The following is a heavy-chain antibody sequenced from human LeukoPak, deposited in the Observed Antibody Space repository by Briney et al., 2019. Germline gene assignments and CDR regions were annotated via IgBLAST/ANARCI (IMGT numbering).Heavy chain of an antibody. V-gene: IGHV3-15*07. J-gene: IGHJ3*02. D-gene: IGHD1-26*01. Sequence: GGSLRLSCAASGFTFSSAWMNWVRQAPGKGLEWVGRIKSKTDGGTTDYAAPVKGRFTISRDDSKNTLYLQMNSLKTEDTAVYYCTKGSGSYPHDAFDIWGQGTMVTVSS. CDR2: IKSKTDGGTT. CDR3: TKGSGSYPHDAFDI. CDR1: GFTFSSAW.